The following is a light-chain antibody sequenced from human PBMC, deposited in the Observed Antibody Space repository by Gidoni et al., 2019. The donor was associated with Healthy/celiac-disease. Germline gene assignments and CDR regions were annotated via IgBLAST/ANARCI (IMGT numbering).Light chain of an antibody. Sequence: EIVLTQSPATLSLSPGERATLSCRDSQSVSSYLAWYQQKPGQAPRLLIYDASKRATGIPARFSGSVSGTDFTLTISSLEPEDFAVYYCQQRSNWLLTFGGGTKVEIK. V-gene: IGKV3-11*01. CDR3: QQRSNWLLT. CDR2: DAS. CDR1: QSVSSY. J-gene: IGKJ4*01.